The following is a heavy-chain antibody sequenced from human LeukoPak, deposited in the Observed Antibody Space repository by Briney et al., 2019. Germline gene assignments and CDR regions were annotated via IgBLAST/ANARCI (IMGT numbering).Heavy chain of an antibody. Sequence: GASVKVSCKTSGHTFTAYYMHWVRQAPGQGPEWMGWINPNSGDTHYARKFHGRVTMTRDTSISTAYMDLTRLTSDDTAIYCARDRGTNVVFDHWGQGTLVTVSS. D-gene: IGHD1-14*01. V-gene: IGHV1-2*02. CDR1: GHTFTAYY. CDR2: INPNSGDT. J-gene: IGHJ4*02. CDR3: ARDRGTNVVFDH.